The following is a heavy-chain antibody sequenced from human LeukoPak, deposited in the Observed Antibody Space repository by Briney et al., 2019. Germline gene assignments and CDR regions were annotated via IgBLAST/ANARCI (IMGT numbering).Heavy chain of an antibody. CDR1: GYTFTCYH. V-gene: IGHV1-46*01. CDR2: INPSGGST. D-gene: IGHD3-16*01. Sequence: ASVKVSCKASGYTFTCYHLHWVRQAPGQGLEWMGIINPSGGSTTYAQKFQGRVTMTRETSTSTVYMELSSLRSEDTAVYYCARNPLSLRGVDSWGQGALVTVSS. CDR3: ARNPLSLRGVDS. J-gene: IGHJ4*02.